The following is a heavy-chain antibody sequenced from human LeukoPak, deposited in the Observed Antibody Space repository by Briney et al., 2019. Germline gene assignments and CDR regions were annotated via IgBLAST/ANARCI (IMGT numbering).Heavy chain of an antibody. D-gene: IGHD3-10*01. CDR1: GGSISTYY. J-gene: IGHJ4*02. CDR3: VRSYGSGSYYNAFLML. Sequence: SETLSLTCTVSGGSISTYYWSWVRQPPEKGLEWIGYIYYSGSTNYNPSLKSRVTISVDTSKNQFSLKLSSVTAADTAVYYCVRSYGSGSYYNAFLMLWGQGTLVTVSS. CDR2: IYYSGST. V-gene: IGHV4-59*08.